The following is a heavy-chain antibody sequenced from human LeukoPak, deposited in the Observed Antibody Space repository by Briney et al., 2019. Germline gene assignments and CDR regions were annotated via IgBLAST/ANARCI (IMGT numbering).Heavy chain of an antibody. D-gene: IGHD2-2*01. CDR2: IIAYNGNT. CDR1: GYTFTSYG. Sequence: ASVKVSCKASGYTFTSYGISWVRQAPGQGLEWMGWIIAYNGNTNYAQKLQGRVTMTTDTSTSTAYMELRSLRSDDTAVYYCARDVLGYCSSTSCYGTRGSSDYWGQGTLVTVSS. V-gene: IGHV1-18*01. CDR3: ARDVLGYCSSTSCYGTRGSSDY. J-gene: IGHJ4*02.